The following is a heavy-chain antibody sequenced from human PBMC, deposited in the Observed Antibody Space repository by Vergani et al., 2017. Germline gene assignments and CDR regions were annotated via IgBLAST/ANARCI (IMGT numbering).Heavy chain of an antibody. J-gene: IGHJ4*02. CDR1: GFSFGDYA. V-gene: IGHV3-49*04. Sequence: EVQLVESGGGLVPPGRSLRLSCAASGFSFGDYAMTWVRQAPGKGLEWVAFIRNKAYGGTTEYAASVKGQFTISRDDSKRLAYLQLSGLKTEDTAVYFCSRGSGYSFCYSDYWGQGTLVTVSS. D-gene: IGHD5-12*01. CDR2: IRNKAYGGTT. CDR3: SRGSGYSFCYSDY.